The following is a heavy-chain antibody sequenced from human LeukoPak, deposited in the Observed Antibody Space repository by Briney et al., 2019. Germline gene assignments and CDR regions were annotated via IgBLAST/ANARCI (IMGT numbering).Heavy chain of an antibody. V-gene: IGHV3-48*01. D-gene: IGHD4-17*01. CDR3: ARPLFRVTTPYGMDV. J-gene: IGHJ6*02. Sequence: HPGGSLRLSCAASGFTFSSYSMNWVRQAPGKGLEWVSYISSSSSTIYYADSVKGRFTISRDNAKNSLYLQMNSLRAEDTAVYYCARPLFRVTTPYGMDVWGQGTTVTASS. CDR2: ISSSSSTI. CDR1: GFTFSSYS.